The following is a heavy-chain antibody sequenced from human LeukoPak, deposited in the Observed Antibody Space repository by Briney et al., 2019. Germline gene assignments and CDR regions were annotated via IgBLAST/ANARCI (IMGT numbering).Heavy chain of an antibody. CDR1: GFIFSSYG. J-gene: IGHJ5*02. CDR3: AKPYQRQNNWFDP. Sequence: GGSLRLSCAASGFIFSSYGMHWVRQAPGKGLEWVALIRYDAYNTYYADSVKGRFTISRDNSKNTLYLQLDSLSAEDTAVYYCAKPYQRQNNWFDPWGQGTLVTVSS. D-gene: IGHD2-2*01. CDR2: IRYDAYNT. V-gene: IGHV3-30*02.